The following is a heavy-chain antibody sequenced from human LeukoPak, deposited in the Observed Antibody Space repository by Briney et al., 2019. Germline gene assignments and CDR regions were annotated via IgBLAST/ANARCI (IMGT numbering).Heavy chain of an antibody. Sequence: SETLSLTCAVYGGSFSGYYWSWIRQPPGKGLEWIGEIHHSGSTNYKSSLKSRVTILLDTSKNQFSLNLSSVTAADTAVYYCARRPRGVIITSWFASWGQGTLVTVSS. CDR1: GGSFSGYY. D-gene: IGHD3-10*01. V-gene: IGHV4-34*01. CDR3: ARRPRGVIITSWFAS. CDR2: IHHSGST. J-gene: IGHJ5*01.